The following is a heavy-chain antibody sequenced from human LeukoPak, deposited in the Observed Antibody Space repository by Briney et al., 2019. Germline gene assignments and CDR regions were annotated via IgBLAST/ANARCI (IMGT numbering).Heavy chain of an antibody. CDR3: ARDRGNIAAAGTAWFDP. D-gene: IGHD6-13*01. J-gene: IGHJ5*02. CDR1: GYTFTSYG. CDR2: ISAYNGNT. V-gene: IGHV1-18*01. Sequence: ASVKVSCKASGYTFTSYGISWVRQAPGQGLEWMGWISAYNGNTNYAQKLQGRVTMTTDTSTSTAYMELRSLRSDDTAVYYCARDRGNIAAAGTAWFDPWGQGTLVTVSS.